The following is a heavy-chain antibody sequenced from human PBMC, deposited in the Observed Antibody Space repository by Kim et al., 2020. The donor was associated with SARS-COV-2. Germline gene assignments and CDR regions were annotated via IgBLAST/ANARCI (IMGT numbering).Heavy chain of an antibody. CDR3: ARDTTPIGYFDY. V-gene: IGHV3-66*01. D-gene: IGHD2-2*01. J-gene: IGHJ4*02. Sequence: YYADSVKGRFTISRDNSKNTLYLQMNSLRAEDTAVYYCARDTTPIGYFDYWGQGTLVTVSS.